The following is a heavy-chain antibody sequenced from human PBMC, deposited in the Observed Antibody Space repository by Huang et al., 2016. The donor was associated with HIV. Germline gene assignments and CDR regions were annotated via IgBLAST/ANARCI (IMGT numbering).Heavy chain of an antibody. V-gene: IGHV3-48*02. J-gene: IGHJ4*02. CDR1: GFTFSSYS. D-gene: IGHD3-3*01. Sequence: EVQLVESGGGLVQPGGSLRLSCAASGFTFSSYSMNWVRQAPGKGLEWVSYISSSSSTIYYADYVKGRFTNSRDNAKNSLYLQMNSLRDEDTAVYYCARGAWYYDFWSGSLGFDYWGQGTLVTVSS. CDR2: ISSSSSTI. CDR3: ARGAWYYDFWSGSLGFDY.